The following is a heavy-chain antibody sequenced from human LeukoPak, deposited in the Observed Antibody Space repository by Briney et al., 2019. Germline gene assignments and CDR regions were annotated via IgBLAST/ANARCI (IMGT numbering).Heavy chain of an antibody. CDR1: GFTFSSYA. Sequence: PGGSLRLSCEASGFTFSSYAMTWVRQAPGKGLEWVSGLIGIGGSTYYADSVRGRFTVSRDNSKSTLYLQMNSLRAEDTAVYYCARASGNRYDYWGQGTLVTVSS. D-gene: IGHD3-10*01. CDR2: LIGIGGST. J-gene: IGHJ4*02. CDR3: ARASGNRYDY. V-gene: IGHV3-23*01.